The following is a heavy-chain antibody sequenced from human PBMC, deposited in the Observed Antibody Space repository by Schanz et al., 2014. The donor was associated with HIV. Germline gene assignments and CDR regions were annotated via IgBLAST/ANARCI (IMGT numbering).Heavy chain of an antibody. J-gene: IGHJ4*02. CDR1: GFNLDDFA. Sequence: QLVESGGGLVQPGGALRLSCVASGFNLDDFAMHWVRQSPGKGLEWVSGITWNNKVVAYADSVKGRFSISRDTANKSLHLHMTNLKVEDTAFYYCVKDFTDSKGGFDCWGQGALVIVSS. CDR3: VKDFTDSKGGFDC. CDR2: ITWNNKVV. D-gene: IGHD1-26*01. V-gene: IGHV3-9*01.